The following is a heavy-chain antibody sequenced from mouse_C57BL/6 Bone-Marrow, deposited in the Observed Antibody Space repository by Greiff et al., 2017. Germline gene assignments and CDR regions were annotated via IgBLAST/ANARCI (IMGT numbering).Heavy chain of an antibody. J-gene: IGHJ1*03. CDR1: GFNIKDDY. CDR3: TTHYGGSHWYFDV. V-gene: IGHV14-4*01. Sequence: EVQLQQSGAELVRPGASVKLSCTASGFNIKDDYMHWVKQRPEQGLEWIGWIDPENGDTDYASKFQGKATLTADTSSNTAYLQLSSLTSEDTADYYGTTHYGGSHWYFDVWGTGTTVTVSS. CDR2: IDPENGDT. D-gene: IGHD1-1*01.